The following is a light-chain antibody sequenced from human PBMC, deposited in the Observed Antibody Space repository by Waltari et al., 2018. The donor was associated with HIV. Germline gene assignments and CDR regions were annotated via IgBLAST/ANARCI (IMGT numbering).Light chain of an antibody. V-gene: IGLV1-40*01. CDR1: SSNIGAGYA. CDR2: DNS. CDR3: QSYDSSLRV. Sequence: QSVLPQPPPVSGAPAPRATIPCTGSSSNIGAGYAVHWYPQPPGTAPKLLIYDNSNRPSGVPGRFSGSKSGTSASLAIAGHQAEDEADYYCQSYDSSLRVFGGGTKLTVL. J-gene: IGLJ3*02.